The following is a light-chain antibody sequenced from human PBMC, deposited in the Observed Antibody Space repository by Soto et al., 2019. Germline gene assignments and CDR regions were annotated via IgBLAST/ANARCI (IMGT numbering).Light chain of an antibody. J-gene: IGKJ1*01. Sequence: PGERATLSCGASQSVSSSYLAWYQQKPGLAPRLLIYGASSRATGIPDRFSGSGSGTDFTLTITRLEPEDFAVYYCQQYGPSPWTFGQGTKVEIK. CDR1: QSVSSSY. CDR2: GAS. V-gene: IGKV3D-20*01. CDR3: QQYGPSPWT.